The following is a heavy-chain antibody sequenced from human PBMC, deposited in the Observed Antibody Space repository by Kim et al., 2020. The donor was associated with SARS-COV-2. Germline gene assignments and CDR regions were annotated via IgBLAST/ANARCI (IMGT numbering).Heavy chain of an antibody. CDR1: GFTFGDYA. J-gene: IGHJ4*02. CDR3: TREDPIYSYGYYFDY. Sequence: GGSLRLSCTASGFTFGDYAMSWFRQAPGKGLEWVGFIRSKAYGGTTEYAASVKGRFTISRDDSKSIAYLQMNSLKTEDTAVYYCTREDPIYSYGYYFDYWGQGTLVTVSS. CDR2: IRSKAYGGTT. D-gene: IGHD5-18*01. V-gene: IGHV3-49*03.